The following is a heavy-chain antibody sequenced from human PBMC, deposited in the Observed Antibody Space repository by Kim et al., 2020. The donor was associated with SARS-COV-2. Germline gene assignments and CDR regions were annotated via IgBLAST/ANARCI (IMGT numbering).Heavy chain of an antibody. J-gene: IGHJ3*02. CDR2: ISYDGSNK. D-gene: IGHD3-3*01. Sequence: GGSLRLSCAASGFTFSSYGMHWVRQAPGKGLEWVAVISYDGSNKYYADSVKGRFTISRDNSKNTLYLQMNSLRAEDTAVYYCAKFDFWSGPEAFDIWGQGTMVTVSS. CDR1: GFTFSSYG. V-gene: IGHV3-30*18. CDR3: AKFDFWSGPEAFDI.